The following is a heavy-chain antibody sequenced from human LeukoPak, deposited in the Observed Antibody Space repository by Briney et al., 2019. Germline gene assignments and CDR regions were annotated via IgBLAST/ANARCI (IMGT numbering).Heavy chain of an antibody. J-gene: IGHJ5*02. CDR3: ARAGVSSWEYNWFDP. Sequence: SGTLSLTCAVYGGSFSGYYWSWIRQPPGKGLEWIGEINHSGSTNYNPSLKSRVTISVDTSKNQFSLKLSSVTAADTAVYYCARAGVSSWEYNWFDPWGQGTLVTVSS. CDR1: GGSFSGYY. CDR2: INHSGST. D-gene: IGHD6-13*01. V-gene: IGHV4-34*01.